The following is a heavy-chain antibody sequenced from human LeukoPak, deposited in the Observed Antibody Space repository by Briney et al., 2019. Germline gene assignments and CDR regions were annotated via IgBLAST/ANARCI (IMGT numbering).Heavy chain of an antibody. Sequence: PGGSLRHSCAASGFTVNSNYMSWVRQAPGKGLEWVSIIYPVGSTFYADSVKGRFTISRDNSKNTLYLQMNSLRADDTAVYYCARATGGYDPLGYWGQGTLVTVSS. CDR3: ARATGGYDPLGY. V-gene: IGHV3-66*01. J-gene: IGHJ4*02. D-gene: IGHD5-12*01. CDR1: GFTVNSNY. CDR2: IYPVGST.